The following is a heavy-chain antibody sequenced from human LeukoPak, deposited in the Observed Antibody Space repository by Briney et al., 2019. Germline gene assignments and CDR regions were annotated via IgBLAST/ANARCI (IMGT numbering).Heavy chain of an antibody. D-gene: IGHD3-3*01. CDR3: TRLRFLEWLFPDY. V-gene: IGHV3-49*04. J-gene: IGHJ4*02. CDR1: GFTFGDYD. CDR2: IRSKAYGGTT. Sequence: PGRSLRLSCTASGFTFGDYDMSWVRQAPGKGLEWVGFIRSKAYGGTTEYAASVKGRFTISRDDSKSIAYLQMNSLKTEDTAVYYCTRLRFLEWLFPDYWGQGTLVTVSS.